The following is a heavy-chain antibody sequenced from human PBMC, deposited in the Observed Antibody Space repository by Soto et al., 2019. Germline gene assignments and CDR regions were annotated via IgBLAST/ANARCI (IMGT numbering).Heavy chain of an antibody. V-gene: IGHV4-30-4*01. Sequence: PSETLSLICTVSGGSISSGDYYWSWIRQPPGKGLEWIGYIYYSGSTYYNPSLKSRVTISVDTSKNQFSLKLSSVTAADTAVYYCAREELGYCSGGSCYSYPYYYAMDVWGQGTMVSVAS. CDR2: IYYSGST. CDR3: AREELGYCSGGSCYSYPYYYAMDV. D-gene: IGHD2-15*01. J-gene: IGHJ6*02. CDR1: GGSISSGDYY.